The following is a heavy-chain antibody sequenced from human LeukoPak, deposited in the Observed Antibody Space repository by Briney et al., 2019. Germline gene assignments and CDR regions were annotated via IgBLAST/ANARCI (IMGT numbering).Heavy chain of an antibody. CDR3: ARHKLPRYYFDY. V-gene: IGHV4-34*01. CDR1: GGSFSGYY. J-gene: IGHJ4*02. CDR2: IKHSGTT. Sequence: SETLSLTCAVYGGSFSGYYWNWIRQPPGKGLEWIGEIKHSGTTNYNPSLKSRVTISVDTSKNQFSLKLSSVTAADTAVYYCARHKLPRYYFDYWGQGTLVTVSS.